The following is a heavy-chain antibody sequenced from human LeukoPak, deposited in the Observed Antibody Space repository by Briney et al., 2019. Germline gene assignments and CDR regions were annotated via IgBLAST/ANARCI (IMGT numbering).Heavy chain of an antibody. D-gene: IGHD6-19*01. CDR1: GFTFSSYA. Sequence: GGSLRLSCAASGFTFSSYAMSWGRQAPGKGREWGSAISGSESSAHYAGSVKGGFTISSDNSKNTLYLQMNSLSAEDKDVYYCARSVAGHEGPFDYWGQGTLVTVSS. J-gene: IGHJ4*02. CDR3: ARSVAGHEGPFDY. CDR2: ISGSESSA. V-gene: IGHV3-23*01.